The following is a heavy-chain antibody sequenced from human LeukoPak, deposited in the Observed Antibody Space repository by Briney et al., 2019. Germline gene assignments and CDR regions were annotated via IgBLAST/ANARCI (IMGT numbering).Heavy chain of an antibody. CDR3: ARGERITIFGVVTKYNWFDP. CDR1: GGSISSYY. V-gene: IGHV4-59*01. CDR2: IYYSGST. J-gene: IGHJ5*02. Sequence: SETLSLTCTVSGGSISSYYWSWIRQPPGEGLEWIGYIYYSGSTNYNPSLKSRVTISVDTSKNQFSLKLSSVTAADTAVYYCARGERITIFGVVTKYNWFDPWGQGTLVTVSS. D-gene: IGHD3-3*01.